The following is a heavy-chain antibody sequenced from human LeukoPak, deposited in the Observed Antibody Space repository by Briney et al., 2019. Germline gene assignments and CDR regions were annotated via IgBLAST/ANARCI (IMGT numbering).Heavy chain of an antibody. Sequence: PGGSLRLSCAASGFTFSSYSMNWVRQAPGKGLEWVSYISSSSGTIYYADSVKGRFTISRDNAKNSLYLQMNSLRAEDTAVYYCARDMVRSSSSYYYYYYMDVWGKGTTVTVSS. CDR3: ARDMVRSSSSYYYYYYMDV. D-gene: IGHD6-6*01. CDR2: ISSSSGTI. V-gene: IGHV3-48*01. CDR1: GFTFSSYS. J-gene: IGHJ6*03.